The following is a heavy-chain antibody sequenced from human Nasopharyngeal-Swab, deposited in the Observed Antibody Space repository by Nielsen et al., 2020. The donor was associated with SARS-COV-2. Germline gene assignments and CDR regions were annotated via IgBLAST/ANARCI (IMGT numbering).Heavy chain of an antibody. J-gene: IGHJ4*02. CDR2: ISYDGSNK. Sequence: GGSLRLSCAASGFTFSSYAMSWVRQAPGKGLEWVAVISYDGSNKYYADSVKGRFTISRDNSKNTLYLQMNSLRAEDTAVYYCAKVGAGVPTDYWGQGTLVTVSS. V-gene: IGHV3-30-3*01. CDR1: GFTFSSYA. D-gene: IGHD3-16*01. CDR3: AKVGAGVPTDY.